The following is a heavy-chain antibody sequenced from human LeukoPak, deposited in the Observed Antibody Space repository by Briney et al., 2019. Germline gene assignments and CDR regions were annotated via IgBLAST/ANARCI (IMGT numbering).Heavy chain of an antibody. CDR3: ARVGDDYGDYWALDY. Sequence: ASVKVSCKASGYTFTGYYMHWVRQAPGQGLEWMGWINPNSGGTNYAQKFQGRVTMTRDTSISTAYMELSRLRSDDTAVYYCARVGDDYGDYWALDYWGQGTLVTVS. CDR2: INPNSGGT. J-gene: IGHJ4*02. V-gene: IGHV1-2*02. D-gene: IGHD4-17*01. CDR1: GYTFTGYY.